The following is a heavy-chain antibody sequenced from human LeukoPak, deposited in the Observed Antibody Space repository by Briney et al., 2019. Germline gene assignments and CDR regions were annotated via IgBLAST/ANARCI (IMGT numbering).Heavy chain of an antibody. Sequence: SETLSLTCTVSGGSISSYYWSWIPQPPGKGLEWIGNLYYSGSTNYNPSLKSRANISVDTSKNQFSLKVSSVTAADTAVYYCSRDRRDGYKFYYDYYGMDVWGQGTTVTVSS. CDR1: GGSISSYY. J-gene: IGHJ6*02. CDR2: LYYSGST. V-gene: IGHV4-59*01. CDR3: SRDRRDGYKFYYDYYGMDV. D-gene: IGHD5-24*01.